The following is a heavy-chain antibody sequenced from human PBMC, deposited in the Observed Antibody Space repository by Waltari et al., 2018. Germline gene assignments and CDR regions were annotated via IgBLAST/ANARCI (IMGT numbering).Heavy chain of an antibody. V-gene: IGHV1-18*01. Sequence: VQLVESGGGLVKPGGSLRLSCAASGFTFSSYSMNWVRQAPGKGLEWVGWISAYNGNTDYAQKLQGRVTMTTETSMGTAYLELRSLTSDDTAVYYCARGPLGSKWYRSDYWGQGTLVTVSS. CDR3: ARGPLGSKWYRSDY. CDR1: GFTFSSYS. J-gene: IGHJ4*02. CDR2: ISAYNGNT. D-gene: IGHD6-13*01.